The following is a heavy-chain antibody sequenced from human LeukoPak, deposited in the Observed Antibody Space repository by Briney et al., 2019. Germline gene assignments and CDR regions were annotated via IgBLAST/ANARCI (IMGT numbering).Heavy chain of an antibody. J-gene: IGHJ4*02. Sequence: GGSLRLSCAASGFTFSSYAMHWVRQAPGQGLEWVAVISYDGSNKYYADSVKGRFTISRDNSKNTLYLQMNSLRAEDTAVYYCARDGVATIGSLDYWGQGTLVTVSS. V-gene: IGHV3-30*04. CDR1: GFTFSSYA. CDR2: ISYDGSNK. CDR3: ARDGVATIGSLDY. D-gene: IGHD5-24*01.